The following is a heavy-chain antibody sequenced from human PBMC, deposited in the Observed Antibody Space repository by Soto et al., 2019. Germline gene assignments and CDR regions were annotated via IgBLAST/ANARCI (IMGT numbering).Heavy chain of an antibody. Sequence: QVQLVQSGAEVKKPGSSVKVSCKASGGTFSSYTISWVRQAPGQGLEWMGKIIPILGTANYAQKFQGRVTITAAKSTSTAYMEMSSLRSEDTAVYYCARDFHYDLSGEANHWGQGTLVTFSS. CDR1: GGTFSSYT. V-gene: IGHV1-69*08. CDR2: IIPILGTA. D-gene: IGHD3-10*02. CDR3: ARDFHYDLSGEANH. J-gene: IGHJ5*02.